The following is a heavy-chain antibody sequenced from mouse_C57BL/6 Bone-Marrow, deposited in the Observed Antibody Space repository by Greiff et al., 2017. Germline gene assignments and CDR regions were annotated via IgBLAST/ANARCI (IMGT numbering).Heavy chain of an antibody. CDR2: IDPANGNT. D-gene: IGHD1-1*01. CDR1: GFNIKNTY. V-gene: IGHV14-3*01. J-gene: IGHJ4*01. CDR3: ARSLIYYYGSSRDYYAMDY. Sequence: EVQLQQSVAELVRPGASVKLSCTASGFNIKNTYMHWVKQRPEQGLEWIGRIDPANGNTKYAPEFQGKATITADTPSNTAYLQLSSLTSEDTAIYYCARSLIYYYGSSRDYYAMDYWGQGTSVTVSS.